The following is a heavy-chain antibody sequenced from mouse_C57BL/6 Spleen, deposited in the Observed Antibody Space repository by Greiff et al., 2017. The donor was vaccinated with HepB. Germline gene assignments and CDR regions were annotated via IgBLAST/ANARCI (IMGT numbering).Heavy chain of an antibody. J-gene: IGHJ4*01. CDR2: IWRGGST. D-gene: IGHD2-5*01. Sequence: QVQLQQSGPGLVQPSQSLSITCTVSGFSLTSYGVHWVRQSPGKGLEWLGVIWRGGSTDYNAAFMSRLSITKDNSKSQVFFKMNSLQADDTAIYYCAKNSGYSNRGGAMDYWGQGTSVTVSS. CDR1: GFSLTSYG. CDR3: AKNSGYSNRGGAMDY. V-gene: IGHV2-5*01.